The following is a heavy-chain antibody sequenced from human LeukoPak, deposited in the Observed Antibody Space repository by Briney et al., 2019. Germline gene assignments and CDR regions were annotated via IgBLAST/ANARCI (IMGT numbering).Heavy chain of an antibody. V-gene: IGHV3-30*02. D-gene: IGHD6-19*01. Sequence: GGSLRLSCAASGFIFSGYGMHWVRQAPGKGLEWVSFIRYDGSDTEYADSVKGRFTVSRDNSKNTLYLQVNSLRVEDTAVYYCAKVRWDNSGWYYSDSWGQGTLVTVSS. CDR1: GFIFSGYG. CDR3: AKVRWDNSGWYYSDS. CDR2: IRYDGSDT. J-gene: IGHJ4*02.